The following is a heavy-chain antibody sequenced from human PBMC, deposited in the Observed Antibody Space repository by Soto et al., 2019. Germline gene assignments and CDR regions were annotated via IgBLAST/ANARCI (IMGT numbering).Heavy chain of an antibody. V-gene: IGHV3-9*01. CDR1: GFTFDDYA. CDR2: ISWNSGSI. D-gene: IGHD3-10*01. J-gene: IGHJ4*02. CDR3: AKGSITMVRGVIITYYFDY. Sequence: GGSLRLSCAASGFTFDDYAMHWVRQAPGKGLEWVSGISWNSGSIGYADSVKGRFTISRDNAKNSLYLQMNSLRAEDTALYYCAKGSITMVRGVIITYYFDYWGQGTLVTVSS.